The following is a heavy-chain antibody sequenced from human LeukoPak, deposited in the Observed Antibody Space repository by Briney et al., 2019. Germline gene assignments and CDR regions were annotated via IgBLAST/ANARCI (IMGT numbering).Heavy chain of an antibody. D-gene: IGHD2-21*02. Sequence: PSETLSLTCTVSGGSISSYYWSWIRQPPGKGLEWIGYIYYSGSTNYNPSLKSRVTISVDTSKNQFSLKLSSVTAADTAVYYCAGFGCDADCYSAFDSWGQGTLVTVSS. J-gene: IGHJ4*02. CDR1: GGSISSYY. V-gene: IGHV4-59*01. CDR3: AGFGCDADCYSAFDS. CDR2: IYYSGST.